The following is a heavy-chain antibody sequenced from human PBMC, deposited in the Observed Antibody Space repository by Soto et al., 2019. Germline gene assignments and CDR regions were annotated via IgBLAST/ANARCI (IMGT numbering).Heavy chain of an antibody. D-gene: IGHD3-22*01. CDR1: GYTFTGYY. CDR3: AREGYYDSSGPASYGMDV. CDR2: INPNSGGT. V-gene: IGHV1-2*02. J-gene: IGHJ6*02. Sequence: ASVKVSCKASGYTFTGYYMHWVRQAPGQGLEWMGWINPNSGGTNYAQKFQGRVTMTRDTSISTAYMELSRLRSDDTAVYYCAREGYYDSSGPASYGMDVWGQGTTVTSP.